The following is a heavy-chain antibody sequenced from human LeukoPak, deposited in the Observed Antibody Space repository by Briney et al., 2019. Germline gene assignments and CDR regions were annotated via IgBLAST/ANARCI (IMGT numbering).Heavy chain of an antibody. V-gene: IGHV4-4*07. CDR2: IYTSGST. Sequence: PSETLSLTCTVSGGSITSYYWSWIRQPAGKGLEWIGRIYTSGSTNYNPSLKSRVTISVDTSKNQFSLKLSSVTAADTAVYYCARGGVVQYSSGQGIPFDYWGQGTLVTVSS. CDR1: GGSITSYY. J-gene: IGHJ4*02. D-gene: IGHD6-19*01. CDR3: ARGGVVQYSSGQGIPFDY.